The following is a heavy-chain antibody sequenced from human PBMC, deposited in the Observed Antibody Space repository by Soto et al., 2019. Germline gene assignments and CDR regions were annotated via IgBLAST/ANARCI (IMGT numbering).Heavy chain of an antibody. CDR2: IYHSGST. V-gene: IGHV4-30-2*01. CDR1: GGSISSGGYS. J-gene: IGHJ4*02. Sequence: SETPSLTCAVSGGSISSGGYSWSWIRQPPGKGLEWIGYIYHSGSTYYNPSLKSRVTISVDRSKNQFSLKLSSVTAADTAVYYCARGMTTVTTLDYWGQGPLVTVSS. D-gene: IGHD4-4*01. CDR3: ARGMTTVTTLDY.